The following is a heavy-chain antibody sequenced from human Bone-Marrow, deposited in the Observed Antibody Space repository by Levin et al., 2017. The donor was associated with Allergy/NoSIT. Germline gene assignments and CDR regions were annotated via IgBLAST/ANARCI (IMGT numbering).Heavy chain of an antibody. CDR1: GGSVSSGTYY. CDR2: IYSSGSS. D-gene: IGHD1-26*01. CDR3: ARGEIGGAHSRTNYSGLDV. V-gene: IGHV4-31*03. J-gene: IGHJ6*02. Sequence: SETLSLTCTVSGGSVSSGTYYWSWIRHHPGKGLEWIGYIYSSGSSYYTPSLKSRLTISVDTSNNQFSLKLRSVTAADTAVYYCARGEIGGAHSRTNYSGLDVWGQGTTVTVSS.